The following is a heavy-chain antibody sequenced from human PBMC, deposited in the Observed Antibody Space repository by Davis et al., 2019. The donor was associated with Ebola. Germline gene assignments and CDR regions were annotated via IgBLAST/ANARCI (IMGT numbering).Heavy chain of an antibody. J-gene: IGHJ5*02. CDR1: GGSISSYY. V-gene: IGHV4-59*12. CDR2: IYYSGRT. D-gene: IGHD3-10*01. Sequence: MPSETLSLTCTVSGGSISSYYWSWIRQPPGKGLEWIGYIYYSGRTNYNPSLKSRVTISIDKSKNQFSLNLTSVTAADTAVYYCARVHHDYGSQGWFDPWGQGTLVTVSS. CDR3: ARVHHDYGSQGWFDP.